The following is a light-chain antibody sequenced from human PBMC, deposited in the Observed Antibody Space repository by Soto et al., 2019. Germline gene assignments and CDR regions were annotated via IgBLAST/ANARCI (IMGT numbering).Light chain of an antibody. CDR3: QQYNNWHPYT. V-gene: IGKV3-15*01. CDR1: QSVSSN. Sequence: EIVMTQSPAPLSVSPGERATLCCRVSQSVSSNVAWYQQKSGQAPRLLIYGASTRATGIPARFSGSGSGTEFTLTISSLQSEDFAVYYCQQYNNWHPYTFGQGTKVDIK. J-gene: IGKJ2*01. CDR2: GAS.